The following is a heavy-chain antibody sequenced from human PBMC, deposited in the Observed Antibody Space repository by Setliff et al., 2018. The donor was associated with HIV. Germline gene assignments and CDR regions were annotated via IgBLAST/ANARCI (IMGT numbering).Heavy chain of an antibody. J-gene: IGHJ4*02. V-gene: IGHV1-24*01. CDR3: ATVGPTGAYFHD. CDR2: FDPEDGPDDGQT. CDR1: GSSLTELS. D-gene: IGHD1-26*01. Sequence: ASVKVSCKVYGSSLTELSIHWVRQTPGKGLQWMGGFDPEDGPDDGQTIYARKFQGRVTMTEDTSTDTAYVVLARLTSEDTAVYFCATVGPTGAYFHDWGQGTLVTVSS.